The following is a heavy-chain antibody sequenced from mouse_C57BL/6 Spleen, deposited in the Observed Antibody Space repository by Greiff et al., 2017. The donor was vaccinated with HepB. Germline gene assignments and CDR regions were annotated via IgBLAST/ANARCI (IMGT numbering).Heavy chain of an antibody. V-gene: IGHV1-81*01. J-gene: IGHJ2*01. CDR2: IYPRSGNT. D-gene: IGHD1-1*01. Sequence: LQQSGAELARPGASVKLSCKASGYTFTSYGISWVKQRTGQGLEWIGEIYPRSGNTYYNEKFKGKATLTADKSSSTAYMELRSLTSEDSAVYFCARKGHYYGSSSYYFDYWGQGTTLTVSS. CDR1: GYTFTSYG. CDR3: ARKGHYYGSSSYYFDY.